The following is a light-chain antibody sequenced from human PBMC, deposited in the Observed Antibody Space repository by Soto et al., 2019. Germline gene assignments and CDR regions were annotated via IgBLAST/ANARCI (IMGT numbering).Light chain of an antibody. CDR1: SSDIGSYNY. V-gene: IGLV2-14*01. CDR3: ISYRGSATSYV. Sequence: QSALTQPASVSGSPGQSITISCIGTSSDIGSYNYVAWYQQFPGKTPKLIIYEVRNRPSGVSFRFSGSKSGNTASLHISGPHATEEPDYSFISYRGSATSYVSGNGPKVTV. J-gene: IGLJ1*01. CDR2: EVR.